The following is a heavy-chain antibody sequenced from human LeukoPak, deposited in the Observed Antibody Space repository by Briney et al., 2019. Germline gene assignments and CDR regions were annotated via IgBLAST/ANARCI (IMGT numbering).Heavy chain of an antibody. D-gene: IGHD3-22*01. J-gene: IGHJ4*02. Sequence: GRSLRLSCAASGFTFSSYGMHWVRQAPGKGLGWVAVISYDGSNKYYADSVKGRFTISRDNSKNTLYLQMNSLRAEDTAVYYCASDLNYYDSSGYYYFDYWGQGTLVTVSS. V-gene: IGHV3-30*05. CDR3: ASDLNYYDSSGYYYFDY. CDR1: GFTFSSYG. CDR2: ISYDGSNK.